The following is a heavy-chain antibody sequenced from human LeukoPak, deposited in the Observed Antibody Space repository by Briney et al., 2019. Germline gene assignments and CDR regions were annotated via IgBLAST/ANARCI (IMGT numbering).Heavy chain of an antibody. J-gene: IGHJ4*02. Sequence: GGSLRLSCAASGFTVSSNYMSWVRQAPGKGLEWVSVIYSGGSTYYADSVKGRFTISRDNSKNTLYLQMNSLRAEDTAVYYCAKVGVALAFDYWGQGTLVTVSS. CDR3: AKVGVALAFDY. V-gene: IGHV3-53*01. D-gene: IGHD3-16*01. CDR1: GFTVSSNY. CDR2: IYSGGST.